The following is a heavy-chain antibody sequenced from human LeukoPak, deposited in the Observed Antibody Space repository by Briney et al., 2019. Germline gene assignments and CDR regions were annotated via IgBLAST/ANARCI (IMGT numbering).Heavy chain of an antibody. CDR3: TADVPIFGSGEMDY. J-gene: IGHJ4*02. D-gene: IGHD3-10*01. V-gene: IGHV3-15*01. Sequence: GGSLRLSCATSGFTFNNAWMSWVRQAPGKGLEWVGHIKSKTEGETTNYAAPVKGRFTLSRDDSTNTVYLQVNSLKIEDTAVYYCTADVPIFGSGEMDYWGQGTLLTVSS. CDR1: GFTFNNAW. CDR2: IKSKTEGETT.